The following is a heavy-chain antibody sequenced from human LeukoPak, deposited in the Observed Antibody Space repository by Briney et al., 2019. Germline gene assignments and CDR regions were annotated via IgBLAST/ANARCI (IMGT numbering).Heavy chain of an antibody. Sequence: GASVKVSCKASGYTFTSYAMHWVRQAPGQRLEWMGWINAGNGNTKYSQKFRGRVTITRDTSASTAYMELSSLRSEDTAVYYCARGAAVATTPFDYWGQGTLVTVSS. CDR2: INAGNGNT. CDR3: ARGAAVATTPFDY. CDR1: GYTFTSYA. J-gene: IGHJ4*02. V-gene: IGHV1-3*01. D-gene: IGHD5-12*01.